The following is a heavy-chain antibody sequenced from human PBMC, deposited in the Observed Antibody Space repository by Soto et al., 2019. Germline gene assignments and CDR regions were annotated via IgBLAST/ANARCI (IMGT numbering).Heavy chain of an antibody. D-gene: IGHD3-22*01. J-gene: IGHJ4*02. CDR2: INAGNGNT. Sequence: VKVSCKASGYTFTNYAMHWVRQAPGQRLEWMGWINAGNGNTKYSQKFQARVTITRDTSASTAYMELSSLRSEDTAVYYCARGERYYYDSSGYFGFDYWGQGTLVTVSS. V-gene: IGHV1-3*01. CDR3: ARGERYYYDSSGYFGFDY. CDR1: GYTFTNYA.